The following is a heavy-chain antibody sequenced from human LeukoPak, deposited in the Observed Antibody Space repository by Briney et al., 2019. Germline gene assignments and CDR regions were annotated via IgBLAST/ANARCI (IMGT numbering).Heavy chain of an antibody. J-gene: IGHJ5*02. CDR1: GYSISSGYY. D-gene: IGHD6-6*01. CDR3: ARVTSYSSSPHWFDP. V-gene: IGHV4-38-2*02. Sequence: SETLSLTCTVSGYSISSGYYWGWIRQPPGKGLEWIGSIYHSGSTYYNPALTSRVTISVDTSKNQFSLKLRSVTAADTAVYYCARVTSYSSSPHWFDPWGQGTLVTVSS. CDR2: IYHSGST.